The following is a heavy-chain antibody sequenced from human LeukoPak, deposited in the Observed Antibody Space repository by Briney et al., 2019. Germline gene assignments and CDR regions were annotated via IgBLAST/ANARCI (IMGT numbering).Heavy chain of an antibody. V-gene: IGHV4-34*01. CDR1: VGSLSGYY. Sequence: SETLSLTCAAYVGSLSGYYWSGIRQPPGKGLEWIGEINHSGSTNYNPSLKSRVTISVDTSKNQFSLKLSSVTAADTAVYYCARRSSRRYYDILTGPNWFDPWGQGTLVTVSS. CDR3: ARRSSRRYYDILTGPNWFDP. D-gene: IGHD3-9*01. J-gene: IGHJ5*02. CDR2: INHSGST.